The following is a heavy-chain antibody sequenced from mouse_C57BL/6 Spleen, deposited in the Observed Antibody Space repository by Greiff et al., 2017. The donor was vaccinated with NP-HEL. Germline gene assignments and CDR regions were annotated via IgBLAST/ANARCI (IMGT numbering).Heavy chain of an antibody. J-gene: IGHJ2*01. CDR2: IDPENGDT. CDR1: GFNIKDDY. Sequence: EVKLMESGAELVRPGASVKLSCTASGFNIKDDYMHWVKQRPEQGLEWIGWIDPENGDTEYASKFQGKATITADTSSNTAYLQLSSLTSEDTAVYYCTRRAFDYWGQGTTLTVSS. CDR3: TRRAFDY. V-gene: IGHV14-4*01.